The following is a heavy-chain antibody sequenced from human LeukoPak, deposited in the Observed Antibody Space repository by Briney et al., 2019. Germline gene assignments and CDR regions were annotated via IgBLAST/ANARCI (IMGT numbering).Heavy chain of an antibody. D-gene: IGHD6-13*01. J-gene: IGHJ4*02. CDR2: IFYSGST. CDR1: GGTISSDSCY. CDR3: ARHSGPYASSWFDY. V-gene: IGHV4-39*01. Sequence: SETLSLTCTVSGGTISSDSCYWGWIRQPPGKGLEWIGSIFYSGSTSYNPSLKSRVTISVDTSKNQFSLKVNSVTATDTAVYYCARHSGPYASSWFDYWGQGSLVTVSS.